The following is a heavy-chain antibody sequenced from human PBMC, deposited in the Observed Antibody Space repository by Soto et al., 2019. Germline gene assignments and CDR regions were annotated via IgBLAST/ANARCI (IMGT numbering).Heavy chain of an antibody. Sequence: AESLSSSCQGSGYRFASYGIVWVRQMPGKDLEWMGIIYPGDSDTRYSPSFQGQVTISADKSLRTAYLQWTSLKASDTALYYCAKTRSFTLGFYYDGMDVWGQGTTVTGSS. CDR2: IYPGDSDT. J-gene: IGHJ6*02. CDR1: GYRFASYG. V-gene: IGHV5-51*01. CDR3: AKTRSFTLGFYYDGMDV. D-gene: IGHD6-6*01.